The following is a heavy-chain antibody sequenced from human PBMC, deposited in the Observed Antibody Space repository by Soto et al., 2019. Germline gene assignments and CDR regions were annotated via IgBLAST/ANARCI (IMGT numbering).Heavy chain of an antibody. V-gene: IGHV1-2*04. J-gene: IGHJ5*02. CDR3: TIVVVPSAMGFGP. D-gene: IGHD2-2*01. CDR2: INPNSGGT. CDR1: GYTFTGYY. Sequence: AASVKVSCKASGYTFTGYYMHWVRQAPGQGLEWMGWINPNSGGTNYAQKFQGWVTMTRDTSISTAYMELSRLRSDDTAVYYCTIVVVPSAMGFGPWGQLPLFPV.